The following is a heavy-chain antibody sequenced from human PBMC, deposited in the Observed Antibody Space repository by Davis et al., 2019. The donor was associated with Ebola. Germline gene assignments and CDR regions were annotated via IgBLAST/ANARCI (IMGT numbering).Heavy chain of an antibody. V-gene: IGHV3-30-3*01. Sequence: PGGSLRLSCAASGFTFSSYAMHWVRQAPGKGLEWVAVISYDGSNKYYADSVKGRFTISRDNSKNTLYLQMNSLRAEDTAVYYCARDRGRIAVAGKAFDIWGQGTMVTVSS. CDR1: GFTFSSYA. D-gene: IGHD6-19*01. CDR2: ISYDGSNK. CDR3: ARDRGRIAVAGKAFDI. J-gene: IGHJ3*02.